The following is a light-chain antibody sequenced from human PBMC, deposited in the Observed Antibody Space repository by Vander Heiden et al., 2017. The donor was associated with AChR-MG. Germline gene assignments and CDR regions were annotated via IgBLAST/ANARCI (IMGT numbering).Light chain of an antibody. J-gene: IGLJ2*01. CDR3: QVWGSSSDHVL. Sequence: SYVLTQPPSVSVAPGKAARITCGGNNIGSYSVYWYQQRPGQAPVLVIYYDSDRPSGIPERFSGSNSGNTATLTISRVEVGDEADYYCQVWGSSSDHVLFGGGTKLTVL. V-gene: IGLV3-21*04. CDR2: YDS. CDR1: NIGSYS.